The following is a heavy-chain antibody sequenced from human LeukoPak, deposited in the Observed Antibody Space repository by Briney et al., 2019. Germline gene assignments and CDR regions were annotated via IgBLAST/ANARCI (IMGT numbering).Heavy chain of an antibody. V-gene: IGHV3-48*04. J-gene: IGHJ4*02. D-gene: IGHD6-6*01. Sequence: GGCLRLSCAASGFTFRRYSMNWVRQAPGKGLEGVSYISSSNSTIYYRDSVKGRFTISRDNAENSLSLQMNSLRAGDTAVYYCARGSNSGRGALDFWGQGTLVTVSS. CDR3: ARGSNSGRGALDF. CDR2: ISSSNSTI. CDR1: GFTFRRYS.